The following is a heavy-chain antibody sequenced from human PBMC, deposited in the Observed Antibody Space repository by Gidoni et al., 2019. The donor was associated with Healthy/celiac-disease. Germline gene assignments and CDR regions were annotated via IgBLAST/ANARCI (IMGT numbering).Heavy chain of an antibody. CDR1: GFTCGEYA. Sequence: EVQLVESGGGLVQPGRSLRLSCTASGFTCGEYAMSWVRQAPGKGLEWVGFIRSKAYGGTTEYAASVKGRFTISRDDSKSIAYLQMNSLKTEDTAVYYCTRISLIVVVKGWFDPWGQGTLVTVSS. D-gene: IGHD3-22*01. CDR2: IRSKAYGGTT. V-gene: IGHV3-49*04. CDR3: TRISLIVVVKGWFDP. J-gene: IGHJ5*02.